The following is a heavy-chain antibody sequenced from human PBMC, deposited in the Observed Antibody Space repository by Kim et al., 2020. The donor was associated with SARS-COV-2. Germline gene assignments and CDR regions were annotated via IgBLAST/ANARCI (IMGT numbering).Heavy chain of an antibody. J-gene: IGHJ5*02. CDR2: IYYSGST. D-gene: IGHD6-13*01. Sequence: SETLSLTCTVSGGSISSSSYYWGWIRQPPGKGLEWIGSIYYSGSTYYNPSLKSRVTISVDTSKNQFSLKLSSVTAADTAVYYCARSSSWAYNWFDPWGQG. CDR1: GGSISSSSYY. CDR3: ARSSSWAYNWFDP. V-gene: IGHV4-39*01.